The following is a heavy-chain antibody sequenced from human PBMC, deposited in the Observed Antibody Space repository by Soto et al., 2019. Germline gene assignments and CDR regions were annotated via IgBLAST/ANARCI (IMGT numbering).Heavy chain of an antibody. V-gene: IGHV3-30*18. CDR2: VSYDGSVR. CDR3: AKTIPSAASYDL. CDR1: GFSFSAYA. D-gene: IGHD2-2*01. J-gene: IGHJ5*02. Sequence: QVQLVESGGGVVQPGRSLTLSCAASGFSFSAYAMHWVRQAPGRGLEWVTLVSYDGSVRYYGDSVEGRFTISRDNSKNTLYLQMNSLRVEDTAMYYCAKTIPSAASYDLWGPGTLVTVSS.